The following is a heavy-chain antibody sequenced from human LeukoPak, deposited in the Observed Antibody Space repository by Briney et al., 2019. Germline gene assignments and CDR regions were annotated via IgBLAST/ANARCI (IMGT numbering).Heavy chain of an antibody. D-gene: IGHD3-22*01. CDR1: GFTVSSNY. Sequence: GGSLRLSCAASGFTVSSNYMSWVRQAPGKGLEWVSVIYSGGSTYYADSVKGRFTISRDNSKNTLYLQMNSLRAEDTAVYYCAREGYYDSSVAFDIWGQGTMVTVSS. CDR3: AREGYYDSSVAFDI. J-gene: IGHJ3*02. V-gene: IGHV3-53*01. CDR2: IYSGGST.